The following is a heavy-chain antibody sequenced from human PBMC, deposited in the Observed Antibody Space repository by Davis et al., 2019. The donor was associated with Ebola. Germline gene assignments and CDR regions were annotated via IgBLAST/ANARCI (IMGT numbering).Heavy chain of an antibody. J-gene: IGHJ6*02. V-gene: IGHV1-18*01. CDR3: AAAYGDYGYYYGMDV. CDR2: ISAYNGNT. Sequence: ASVKVSCKASGYTFTSYGISWVRQAPGQGLEWMGWISAYNGNTNYAQKFQERVTITRDMSTSTAYMELSSLRSEDTAVYYCAAAYGDYGYYYGMDVWGQGTTVTVSS. CDR1: GYTFTSYG. D-gene: IGHD4-17*01.